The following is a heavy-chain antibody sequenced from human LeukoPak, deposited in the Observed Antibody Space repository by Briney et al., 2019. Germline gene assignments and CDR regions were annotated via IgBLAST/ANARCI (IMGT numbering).Heavy chain of an antibody. CDR3: ARTLWFGELFDY. D-gene: IGHD3-10*01. CDR1: GGSISSYY. V-gene: IGHV4-59*01. CDR2: IYYSGST. J-gene: IGHJ4*02. Sequence: PSETLSLTCTVSGGSISSYYWSWIRQPPGKGLEWIGYIYYSGSTNYNPSLKSRVTISVDTSKNQFSLKLSSVTAADTAVYYCARTLWFGELFDYWGREPWSPSPQ.